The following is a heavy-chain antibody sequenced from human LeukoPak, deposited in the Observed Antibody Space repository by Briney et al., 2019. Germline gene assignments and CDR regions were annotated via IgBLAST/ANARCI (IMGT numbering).Heavy chain of an antibody. V-gene: IGHV3-7*01. J-gene: IGHJ4*02. CDR2: IKQDESEK. D-gene: IGHD3-3*01. CDR3: AKDAPYDFWSGYKGVYFDY. Sequence: PGGSLRLSCAASEFIFGSYWMNWVRQAPGKGLEWVAKIKQDESEKYYLDSVKGRFTISRDNAKNSLYLQMNSLRAEDTAVYYCAKDAPYDFWSGYKGVYFDYWGQGTLVTVSS. CDR1: EFIFGSYW.